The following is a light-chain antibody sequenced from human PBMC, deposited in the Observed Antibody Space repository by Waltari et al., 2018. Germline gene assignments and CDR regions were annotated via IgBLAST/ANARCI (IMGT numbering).Light chain of an antibody. CDR3: SSQTLDGLVL. CDR2: DVT. V-gene: IGLV2-14*03. Sequence: QSALTQPASVAGSPGQSTTLSCSGLRSAFGASDRVSWHQHHPGKAPQVITYDVTNRPSGVSDRFSASKSANTASLTISRLQPEDEADYYCSSQTLDGLVLFGGGTRLTVL. J-gene: IGLJ2*01. CDR1: RSAFGASDR.